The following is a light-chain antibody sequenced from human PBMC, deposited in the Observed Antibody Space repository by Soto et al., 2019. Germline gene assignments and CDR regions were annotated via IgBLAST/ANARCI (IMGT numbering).Light chain of an antibody. Sequence: DIQMTQSPSSLSASVGDRVTITCRASQTFNNYLNWYRHKPGTAPKLLIYAASNLQSGVPSRFSGSGSGTDCTLTISSLQPEDSATYYCQQSYSAPLTFGGGTKVEIK. CDR1: QTFNNY. CDR3: QQSYSAPLT. V-gene: IGKV1-39*01. J-gene: IGKJ4*01. CDR2: AAS.